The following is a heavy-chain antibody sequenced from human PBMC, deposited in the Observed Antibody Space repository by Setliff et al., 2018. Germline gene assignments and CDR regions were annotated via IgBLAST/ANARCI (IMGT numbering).Heavy chain of an antibody. D-gene: IGHD3-10*01. J-gene: IGHJ4*02. Sequence: PGLSCLASGFSFSNTKMSWIRQAPGKGLEWVGRIKSAADGGTIEYAAAVNGRFTVSRDDSKNTLFLQMNSLKTEDTALYYCTTDWSRGDSGNYLRLDYWGPGTLVTVSS. CDR2: IKSAADGGTI. V-gene: IGHV3-15*01. CDR3: TTDWSRGDSGNYLRLDY. CDR1: GFSFSNTK.